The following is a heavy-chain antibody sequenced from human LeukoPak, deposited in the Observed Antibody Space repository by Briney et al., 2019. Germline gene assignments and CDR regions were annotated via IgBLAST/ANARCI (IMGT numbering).Heavy chain of an antibody. CDR2: IYYSGST. CDR1: GGSISSYY. D-gene: IGHD5-12*01. J-gene: IGHJ6*03. V-gene: IGHV4-59*01. CDR3: ARDHISNSGYDRHYYYMDV. Sequence: PSETLSLTCTVSGGSISSYYWSWIRQPPGKGLEWIGYIYYSGSTNYNPSLKRRVTISVDTSKNQFSLKLSSVTAADTAVYYCARDHISNSGYDRHYYYMDVWGKGTTVTVSS.